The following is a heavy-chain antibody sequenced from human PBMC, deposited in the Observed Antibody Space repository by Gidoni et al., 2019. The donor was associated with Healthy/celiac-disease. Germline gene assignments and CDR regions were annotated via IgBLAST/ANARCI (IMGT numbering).Heavy chain of an antibody. CDR1: GFTFSSYA. Sequence: EVQLLESGGGLVQPGGSLRLSCAASGFTFSSYAMSWVRQAPGKGLEWVSAISGSGGSTYYADSVKGRFTISRDNSKNTLYLQMNSLRAEDTAVYYCAKEGGVGAYCGGDCLLPFDYWGQGTLVTVSS. D-gene: IGHD2-21*02. CDR3: AKEGGVGAYCGGDCLLPFDY. CDR2: ISGSGGST. V-gene: IGHV3-23*01. J-gene: IGHJ4*02.